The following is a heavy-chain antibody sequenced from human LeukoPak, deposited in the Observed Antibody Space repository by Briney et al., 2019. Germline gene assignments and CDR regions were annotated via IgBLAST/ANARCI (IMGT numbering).Heavy chain of an antibody. Sequence: QPGGSLRLSCAASGFTFSSYWMHWVRQAPGKGLVWVSRINSDGSSTSYADSVKGRFTISRDNAKNTLYLQMNSLRAEDTAVYYCARGDTAHYCSSTSCRPLYFDYWGQGTLVTVSS. CDR1: GFTFSSYW. CDR2: INSDGSST. V-gene: IGHV3-74*01. J-gene: IGHJ4*02. D-gene: IGHD2-2*01. CDR3: ARGDTAHYCSSTSCRPLYFDY.